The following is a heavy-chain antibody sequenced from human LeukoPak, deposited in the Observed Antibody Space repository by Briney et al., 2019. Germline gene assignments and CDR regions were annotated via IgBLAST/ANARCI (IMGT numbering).Heavy chain of an antibody. J-gene: IGHJ4*02. CDR1: GGSFSGYY. CDR3: ARSYYYDSSGYYAFDC. Sequence: PSETLSLTCADYGGSFSGYYWSWIRQPPGKGLEWIGEINHSGSTNYNPSLKSRVTISVDTSKNQFSLKLSSVTAADTAVYYCARSYYYDSSGYYAFDCCGQGTLVTVSS. D-gene: IGHD3-22*01. CDR2: INHSGST. V-gene: IGHV4-34*01.